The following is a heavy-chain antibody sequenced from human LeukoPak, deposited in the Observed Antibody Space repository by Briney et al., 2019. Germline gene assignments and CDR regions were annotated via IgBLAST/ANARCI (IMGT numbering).Heavy chain of an antibody. D-gene: IGHD3-22*01. Sequence: ASVKVSCEASGYTFTSYYMHWVRQAPGQGLEWMGIINPSGGSTSYAQKFQGRVTMTRDTSTSTVYMELSSLRSEDTAVYYCARGTTTQAYYYDSSGPRGLYYFDYWGQGTLVTVSS. CDR1: GYTFTSYY. V-gene: IGHV1-46*01. CDR2: INPSGGST. J-gene: IGHJ4*02. CDR3: ARGTTTQAYYYDSSGPRGLYYFDY.